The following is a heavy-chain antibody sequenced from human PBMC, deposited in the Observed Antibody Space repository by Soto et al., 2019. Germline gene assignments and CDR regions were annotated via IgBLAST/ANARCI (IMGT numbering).Heavy chain of an antibody. Sequence: GESLTLSCKDSGYSFTSYWIGWVRQMPGRGLEWMGIIYPGDSDTRYSPSFQGQVTISADKSINTAYLQWSSLKASDIAMYYCAVIIVGGTLFDYWGQGTLVTVSS. J-gene: IGHJ4*02. CDR3: AVIIVGGTLFDY. V-gene: IGHV5-51*01. CDR1: GYSFTSYW. CDR2: IYPGDSDT. D-gene: IGHD1-26*01.